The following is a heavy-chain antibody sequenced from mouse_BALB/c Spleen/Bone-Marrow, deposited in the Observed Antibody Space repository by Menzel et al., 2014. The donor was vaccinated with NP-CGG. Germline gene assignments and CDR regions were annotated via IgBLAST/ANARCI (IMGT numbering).Heavy chain of an antibody. V-gene: IGHV5-6*01. CDR1: GFAFSSYG. CDR3: ARQTYYDYDGYFDY. J-gene: IGHJ2*01. CDR2: ISSGGSYN. D-gene: IGHD2-4*01. Sequence: EVQLVESGGDLVKPGGSLKLSCAASGFAFSSYGMSWVRQTPDKRLEWVATISSGGSYNYYPDSVKGRFTISRDNAKNTLYLQMSSLKSEDTDMYYCARQTYYDYDGYFDYWGQGTTLTVSS.